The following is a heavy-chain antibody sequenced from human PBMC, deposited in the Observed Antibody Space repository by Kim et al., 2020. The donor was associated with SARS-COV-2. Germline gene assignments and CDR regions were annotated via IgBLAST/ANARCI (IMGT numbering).Heavy chain of an antibody. D-gene: IGHD3-3*01. J-gene: IGHJ4*02. V-gene: IGHV3-48*03. CDR3: ARVEFSDFWSGEIGY. Sequence: DWVEGRFTISRDNAKNSLYLKMNSLRAEDTAVYYCARVEFSDFWSGEIGYWGQGTLVTVSS.